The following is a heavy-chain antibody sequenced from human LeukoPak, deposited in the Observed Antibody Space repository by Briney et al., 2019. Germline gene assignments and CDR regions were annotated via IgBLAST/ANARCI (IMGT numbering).Heavy chain of an antibody. CDR3: AGRREFFDY. Sequence: SETLSLTCTVSGVSISSYYWSWIRQPPGKGLEWIGYIYTSGTTNYNPSLKSRVTISVDTSKNQFSLKLSSVTAADTAVYYCAGRREFFDYWGQGTLVTVSS. CDR2: IYTSGTT. CDR1: GVSISSYY. D-gene: IGHD3-10*01. V-gene: IGHV4-4*09. J-gene: IGHJ4*02.